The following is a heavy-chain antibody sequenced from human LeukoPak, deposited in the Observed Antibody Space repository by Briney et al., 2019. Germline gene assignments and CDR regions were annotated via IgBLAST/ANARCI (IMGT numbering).Heavy chain of an antibody. CDR2: ISYDGSNK. D-gene: IGHD6-19*01. V-gene: IGHV3-30*04. J-gene: IGHJ1*01. CDR1: GFTFSSFA. CDR3: ARVPDRISVAAYAEYFQH. Sequence: GGSLRLSCAASGFTFSSFAMHWVRQAPGKGLELVALISYDGSNKYYADSVKGRFTISRDNSKNTLYLQMNSLRAEDTAVYYCARVPDRISVAAYAEYFQHWGQGTLVTVSS.